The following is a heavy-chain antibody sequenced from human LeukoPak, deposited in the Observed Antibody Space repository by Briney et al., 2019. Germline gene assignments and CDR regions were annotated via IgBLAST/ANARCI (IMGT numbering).Heavy chain of an antibody. Sequence: ASVKVSCKASGYTFTGYYMHWVRQAPGQGIEWMGWINPNSGGTNYAQKFQGRVTMTRDTSISTAYMELSRLRSDDTAVYYCARAIPYPDIVVVPAAQYNWFDPWGQGTLVTVSS. D-gene: IGHD2-2*01. V-gene: IGHV1-2*02. CDR3: ARAIPYPDIVVVPAAQYNWFDP. CDR1: GYTFTGYY. J-gene: IGHJ5*02. CDR2: INPNSGGT.